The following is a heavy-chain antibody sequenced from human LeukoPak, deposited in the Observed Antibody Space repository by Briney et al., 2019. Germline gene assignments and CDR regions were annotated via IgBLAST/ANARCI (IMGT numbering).Heavy chain of an antibody. CDR3: AKAKGSGLKYYFDY. CDR2: ISSSGSTI. J-gene: IGHJ4*02. V-gene: IGHV3-11*01. D-gene: IGHD6-19*01. Sequence: GGTLRLSCAASGFTFSDYYMSWIRQAPGKGLEWVSYISSSGSTIYYADSVKGRFTISRDNAKNSLYLQMNSLRAEDTAVYYCAKAKGSGLKYYFDYWGQGTLVTVSS. CDR1: GFTFSDYY.